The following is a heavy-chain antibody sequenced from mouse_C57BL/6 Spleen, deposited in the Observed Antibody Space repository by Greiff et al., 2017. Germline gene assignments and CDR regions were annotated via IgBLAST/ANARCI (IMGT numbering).Heavy chain of an antibody. J-gene: IGHJ3*01. CDR3: ATRSGFAY. Sequence: VQLQESGAELVRPGTSVKVSCKASGYAFTNYLIEWVKQRPGQGLEWIGVINPGSGGTNYNEKFKGKATLTADKSSSTAYMQLSSLTSEASAVYFCATRSGFAYWGQGTLVTVSA. CDR2: INPGSGGT. CDR1: GYAFTNYL. V-gene: IGHV1-54*01.